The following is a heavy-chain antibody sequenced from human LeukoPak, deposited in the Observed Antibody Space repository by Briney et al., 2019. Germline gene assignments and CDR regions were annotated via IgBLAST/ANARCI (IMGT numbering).Heavy chain of an antibody. V-gene: IGHV3-30-3*01. CDR3: ARDEEGYSGYDYYFDY. J-gene: IGHJ4*02. CDR2: ISYDGSNK. Sequence: PGRSLRLSCAASGFTFSSYAIHWGRQAPGKGLEWVAVISYDGSNKYYADSVKGRFTISRDNSKNTLYLQMNSLRAEDTAVYYCARDEEGYSGYDYYFDYWGQGTLVTVSS. CDR1: GFTFSSYA. D-gene: IGHD5-12*01.